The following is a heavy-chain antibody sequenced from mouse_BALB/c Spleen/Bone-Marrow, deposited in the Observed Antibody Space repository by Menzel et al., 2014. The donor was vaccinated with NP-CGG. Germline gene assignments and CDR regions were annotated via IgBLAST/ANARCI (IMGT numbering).Heavy chain of an antibody. CDR1: GYTFTTYT. CDR3: AKRDIYYGYDGNAMDY. CDR2: INPSSGYT. J-gene: IGHJ4*01. V-gene: IGHV1-4*01. D-gene: IGHD2-2*01. Sequence: QVQLQQSGAELARPGASVKTSCKASGYTFTTYTMHWVKQRPGQGLEWIGYINPSSGYTNYNQKFKDKATLTADKSSSTAYMQLNSLISEDSAVDICAKRDIYYGYDGNAMDYWGQGTSVTVSS.